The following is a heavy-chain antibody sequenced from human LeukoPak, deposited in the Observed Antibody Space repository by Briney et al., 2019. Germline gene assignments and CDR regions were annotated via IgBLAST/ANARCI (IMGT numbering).Heavy chain of an antibody. V-gene: IGHV4-34*01. CDR1: GGSFSGYY. CDR3: ARKGYSYGYPRPWWFDP. D-gene: IGHD5-18*01. Sequence: PSETLSLTCAVYGGSFSGYYWSWIRQPPGKGLEWIGEINHSGSTNYNPSLKSRVTISVDTSKNQFSLKLSSVTAADTAVYYCARKGYSYGYPRPWWFDPWGQGTLVTVSS. CDR2: INHSGST. J-gene: IGHJ5*02.